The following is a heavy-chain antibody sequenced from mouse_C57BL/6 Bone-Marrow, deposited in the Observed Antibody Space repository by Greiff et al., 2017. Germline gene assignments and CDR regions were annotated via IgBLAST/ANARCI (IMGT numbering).Heavy chain of an antibody. V-gene: IGHV5-6*02. CDR1: GFTFSNYG. CDR3: ARLNDYDRPAGYYCDD. Sequence: EVKLVESGGDLVKPGGSLKLSCAASGFTFSNYGMSWVRQTPDKRLEWVATISSGGSYTYYPDTVKGRFTISRDNAKNTLYLQMSSLKSEDTAMYYCARLNDYDRPAGYYCDDWGKGTTLTVSS. J-gene: IGHJ2*01. CDR2: ISSGGSYT. D-gene: IGHD2-4*01.